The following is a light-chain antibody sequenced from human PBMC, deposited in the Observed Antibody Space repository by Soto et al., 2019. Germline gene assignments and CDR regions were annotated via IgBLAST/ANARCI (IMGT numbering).Light chain of an antibody. CDR3: QHRSNWPSWT. CDR1: QSVGTY. V-gene: IGKV3-11*01. J-gene: IGKJ1*01. Sequence: ENVLTQSPGTLSLSPGERATLSCRASQSVGTYLAWYQQKPGQAPRLLIFDAYKRATGIPARFSGSGSGTDFTLTISSLETEDLAVYYCQHRSNWPSWTXGAGTKVDIK. CDR2: DAY.